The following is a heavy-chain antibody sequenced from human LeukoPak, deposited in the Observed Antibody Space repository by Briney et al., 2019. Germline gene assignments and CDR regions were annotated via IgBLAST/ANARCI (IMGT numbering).Heavy chain of an antibody. CDR1: GFTFSSYS. J-gene: IGHJ4*02. D-gene: IGHD3-10*01. V-gene: IGHV3-48*01. CDR3: ARVAKYYYGSETYYFFEH. Sequence: GGSLRLSCAASGFTFSSYSMNWVRQAPGKGLEWVSYISSSSSTIYYADSVKGRFTISRDNAKNSLYLQMNSLRAEDTAVYYCARVAKYYYGSETYYFFEHWGQGTPVTASS. CDR2: ISSSSSTI.